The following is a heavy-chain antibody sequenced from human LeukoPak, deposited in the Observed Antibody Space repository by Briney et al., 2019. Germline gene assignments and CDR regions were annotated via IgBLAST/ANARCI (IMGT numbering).Heavy chain of an antibody. Sequence: SETLSLTCAVSGGSISSGGYSWSWIRQPPGKCLEWIGYIYHSGSTYYNPSLKSRVTISVDRSKNQFSLKLSSVTAADTAVYYCARTNGWFDPWGQGTLVTVSS. V-gene: IGHV4-30-2*01. CDR2: IYHSGST. CDR1: GGSISSGGYS. CDR3: ARTNGWFDP. J-gene: IGHJ5*02. D-gene: IGHD2-8*01.